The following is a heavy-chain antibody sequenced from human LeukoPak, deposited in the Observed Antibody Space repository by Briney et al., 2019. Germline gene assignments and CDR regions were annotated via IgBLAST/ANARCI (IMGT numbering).Heavy chain of an antibody. CDR1: GFTFTSSA. V-gene: IGHV1-58*02. D-gene: IGHD7-27*01. CDR3: AAGSNWGVFDY. J-gene: IGHJ4*02. CDR2: IVVGSGNT. Sequence: GASVTVSCKASGFTFTSSAMQWVRQARGQRLEWIGWIVVGSGNTNYAQKFQERVTTTRDMSTSTAYMELSSLRSEDTAVYYCAAGSNWGVFDYWGQGTLVTVSS.